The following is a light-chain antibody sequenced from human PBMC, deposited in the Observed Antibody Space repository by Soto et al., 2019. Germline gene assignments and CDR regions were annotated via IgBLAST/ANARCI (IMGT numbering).Light chain of an antibody. J-gene: IGKJ5*01. CDR1: QSVGNN. CDR2: GAS. Sequence: EIVLTQSPATLSLSPLEIATLSCMASQSVGNNLAWYQQKPGQAPGLLIYGASIRATGIPDRFSGSGSETDFTLTISRLEPEDFALYYCQQYGSSAPITFGQGTRLEIK. V-gene: IGKV3-20*01. CDR3: QQYGSSAPIT.